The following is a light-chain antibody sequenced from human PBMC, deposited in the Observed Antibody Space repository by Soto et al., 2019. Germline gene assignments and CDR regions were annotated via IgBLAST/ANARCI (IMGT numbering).Light chain of an antibody. CDR1: QSISSY. V-gene: IGKV1-39*01. J-gene: IGKJ1*01. CDR2: AAS. CDR3: QQRYSTTRT. Sequence: DIQMTQSPSSLSASVGDRVTITCWASQSISSYLNWYQQKPGKAPKLLIYAASSLQSGVPSRFSGSGSGADGTITISSLQTEDGATYYCQQRYSTTRTFGQGTKVDIK.